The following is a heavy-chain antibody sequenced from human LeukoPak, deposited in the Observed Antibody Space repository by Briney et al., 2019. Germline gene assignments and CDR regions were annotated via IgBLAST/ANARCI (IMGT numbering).Heavy chain of an antibody. D-gene: IGHD2-15*01. CDR2: ISSSSSTI. V-gene: IGHV3-48*01. Sequence: GGSLRLTCAASALTFSSYSMHWVRQAPEKGLEWVSYISSSSSTIYYADSVKGRFTISRDNAKNSLYLQMNSLRAEDTAVYYCAKDHLPYCSGVFDYWGQGTLVTVSS. J-gene: IGHJ4*02. CDR1: ALTFSSYS. CDR3: AKDHLPYCSGVFDY.